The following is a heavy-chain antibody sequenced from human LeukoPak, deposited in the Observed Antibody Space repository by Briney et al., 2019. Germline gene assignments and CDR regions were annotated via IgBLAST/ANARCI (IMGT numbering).Heavy chain of an antibody. CDR1: GFTFSSYA. J-gene: IGHJ3*02. D-gene: IGHD6-19*01. CDR3: AKERIAVAGTRGTFDI. V-gene: IGHV3-23*01. CDR2: ISGSGIAT. Sequence: GGSLRLSCAASGFTFSSYAMNWVRQAPGKGLEWVSAISGSGIATYYADSVKGRFTISRDNSKNTLYLQMSNLRAEDTAVYYCAKERIAVAGTRGTFDIWGQGTIVTVSS.